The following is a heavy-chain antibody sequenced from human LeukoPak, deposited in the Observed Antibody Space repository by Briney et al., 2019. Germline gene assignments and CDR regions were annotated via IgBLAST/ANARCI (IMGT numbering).Heavy chain of an antibody. CDR3: TRELTGRYDAFDI. J-gene: IGHJ3*02. CDR2: IRSKAYGGTT. CDR1: GFIFGAYT. Sequence: GGSLRLSCRISGFIFGAYTMSWFRPAPGKGLEWVGFIRSKAYGGTTEYAASVKGRFTISGDDSKSIAYLQMNSLKTEDTAVYYCTRELTGRYDAFDIWGQGTMVTVSS. D-gene: IGHD3-9*01. V-gene: IGHV3-49*03.